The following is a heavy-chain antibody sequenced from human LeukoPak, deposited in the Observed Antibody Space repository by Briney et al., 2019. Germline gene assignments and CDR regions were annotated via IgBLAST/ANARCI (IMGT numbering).Heavy chain of an antibody. D-gene: IGHD1-26*01. Sequence: ASVKVSCKASGYFFPGYGINWVRQAPGQGLEWMGWVSGSNGHANYGKKFQGRVTMTTETSTSAAYMELRSLRSDDTAVYYCARDRVVGAIDGFDIWGQGTMVTVSS. J-gene: IGHJ3*02. CDR2: VSGSNGHA. CDR3: ARDRVVGAIDGFDI. CDR1: GYFFPGYG. V-gene: IGHV1-18*01.